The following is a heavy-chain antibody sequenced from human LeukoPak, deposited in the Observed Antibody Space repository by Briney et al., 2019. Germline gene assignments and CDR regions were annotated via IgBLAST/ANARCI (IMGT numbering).Heavy chain of an antibody. CDR3: ARDLVGKVPPSYWFDP. CDR1: GDSVSSNSAA. CDR2: TYYRSKWYN. Sequence: SQTLSLTCAISGDSVSSNSAAWNWIRQSPSRGLEWLGRTYYRSKWYNDYAVSVKSRITINPDTSKNQFSLQLNSVTPEDTAVYYCARDLVGKVPPSYWFDPWGQGTLVTVSS. D-gene: IGHD3-9*01. V-gene: IGHV6-1*01. J-gene: IGHJ5*02.